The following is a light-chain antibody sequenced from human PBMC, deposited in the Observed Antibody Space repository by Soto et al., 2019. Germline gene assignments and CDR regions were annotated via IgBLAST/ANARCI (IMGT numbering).Light chain of an antibody. J-gene: IGKJ4*01. CDR1: QDINTY. V-gene: IGKV3D-15*01. CDR3: QQYNNWPLT. CDR2: GAS. Sequence: EIVRTQSPATLSLSPGESATLSCRASQDINTYLAWYQRRPGQAPRLLIYGASTRATAIPARFSGSGSGTEFTLTISSLQSEDFAVYYCQQYNNWPLTFGGGTKVDI.